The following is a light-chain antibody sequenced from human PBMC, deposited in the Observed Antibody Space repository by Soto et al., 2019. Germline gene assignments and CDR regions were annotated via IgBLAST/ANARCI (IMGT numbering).Light chain of an antibody. CDR3: QQINSPRGS. J-gene: IGKJ1*01. V-gene: IGKV1-39*01. CDR1: QSISSF. Sequence: DIQMTQSPSSLSASVGDRVTITCRASQSISSFLNWYQQKPGKAPRLLIYAASSLQSGVPSRFSARGSGTFFPPPISSLNPEILAIYYCQQINSPRGSFGQGPKLKI. CDR2: AAS.